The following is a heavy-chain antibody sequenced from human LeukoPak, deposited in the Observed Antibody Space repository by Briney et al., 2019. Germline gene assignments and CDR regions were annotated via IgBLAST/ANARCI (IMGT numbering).Heavy chain of an antibody. Sequence: SETLSLTCAVYGESFSGHYWSFIRQTPGQGLEWIGEINHSGRINYNPSLVGRVTVSVDTSKNQFSLNLSSVTAADTAVYYCARGHYDSGGYYCGIRAYYFDYWGQGTLVTVSS. CDR2: INHSGRI. CDR1: GESFSGHY. J-gene: IGHJ4*02. D-gene: IGHD3-22*01. CDR3: ARGHYDSGGYYCGIRAYYFDY. V-gene: IGHV4-34*01.